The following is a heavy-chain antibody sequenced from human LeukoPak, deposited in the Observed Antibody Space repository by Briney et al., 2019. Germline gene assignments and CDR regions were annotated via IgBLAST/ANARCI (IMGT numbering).Heavy chain of an antibody. CDR3: ARGIYGIDAFDI. J-gene: IGHJ3*02. V-gene: IGHV3-21*01. D-gene: IGHD3-10*01. Sequence: GVSLRLSCAASGFTFSSYSMNWVRQAPGKGLEWVSSISSSSSYIYYADSVKGRFTISRDNAKNSLYLQMNSLRAEDTAVYYCARGIYGIDAFDIWGQGTMVTVSS. CDR1: GFTFSSYS. CDR2: ISSSSSYI.